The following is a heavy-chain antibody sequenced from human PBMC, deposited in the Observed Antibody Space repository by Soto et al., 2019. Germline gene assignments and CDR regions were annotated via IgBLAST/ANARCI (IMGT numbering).Heavy chain of an antibody. CDR3: ARAGLGDGSDY. D-gene: IGHD1-26*01. CDR1: GGSVSSGSYY. Sequence: QVQLQESCTGLVKPSETLSLTCTVSGGSVSSGSYYWSWIRQPPGKGLEWIGYIYYSGSTKYNPSLKSRVTISVDTSKNQFSLKLSSVTAADTAVYYCARAGLGDGSDYWGQGTLVTVSS. J-gene: IGHJ4*02. V-gene: IGHV4-61*01. CDR2: IYYSGST.